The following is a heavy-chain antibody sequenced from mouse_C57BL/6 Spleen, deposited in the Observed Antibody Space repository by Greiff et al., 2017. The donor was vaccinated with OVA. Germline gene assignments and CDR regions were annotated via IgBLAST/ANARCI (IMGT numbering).Heavy chain of an antibody. Sequence: VQLKESGGGLVKPGGSLKLSCAASGFTFSSYAMSWVRQTPEKRLEWVATISDGGSYTYYPDNVKGRFTISRDNAKNNLYLQMSHLKSEDTAMYYCARYYYGSSSFDYWGQGTTLTVSS. J-gene: IGHJ2*01. V-gene: IGHV5-4*01. CDR1: GFTFSSYA. CDR3: ARYYYGSSSFDY. CDR2: ISDGGSYT. D-gene: IGHD1-1*01.